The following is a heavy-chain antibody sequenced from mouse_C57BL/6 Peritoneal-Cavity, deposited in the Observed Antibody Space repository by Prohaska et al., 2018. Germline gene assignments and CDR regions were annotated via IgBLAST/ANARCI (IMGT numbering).Heavy chain of an antibody. CDR2: IRNKANNHAT. J-gene: IGHJ4*01. V-gene: IGHV6-6*01. Sequence: EVKLEESGGGLVQPGGSMKLSCAASGFTFSDAWMDWVRQSPEQGLAWVAEIRNKANNHATYYAESVKGRFTISRDDSKSSVYLQINSLRAEDTGIYYCTHPVYAMDYWGQGTSVTVSS. CDR1: GFTFSDAW. CDR3: THPVYAMDY.